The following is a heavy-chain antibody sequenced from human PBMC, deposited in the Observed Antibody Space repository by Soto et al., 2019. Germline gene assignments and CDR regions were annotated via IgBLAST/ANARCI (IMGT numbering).Heavy chain of an antibody. V-gene: IGHV3-30*18. CDR3: VKDRVPGAYGNYYGMDV. Sequence: GGSLRLSCRVSGFTFNNSGMHWVRQAPGKGLEWMAVISYDGSDKYYADSVKGRVIISRDNSKNTLNLEMNSLRAEDTAIYYCVKDRVPGAYGNYYGMDVWGQGATVTVSS. CDR1: GFTFNNSG. CDR2: ISYDGSDK. D-gene: IGHD5-12*01. J-gene: IGHJ6*02.